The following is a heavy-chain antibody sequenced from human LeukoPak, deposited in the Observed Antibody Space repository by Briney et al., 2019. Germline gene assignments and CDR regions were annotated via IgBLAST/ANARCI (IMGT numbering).Heavy chain of an antibody. J-gene: IGHJ4*02. D-gene: IGHD6-13*01. V-gene: IGHV1-2*06. Sequence: ASVNVSCKASGYTFTGYYMHWVRQAPGQGLEWMGRINPNSGGTNYAQKFQGRVTMTRDTSISTAYMELSRLRSDDTAVYYCARVHGVAAVPFDYWGQGTLVTVSS. CDR2: INPNSGGT. CDR3: ARVHGVAAVPFDY. CDR1: GYTFTGYY.